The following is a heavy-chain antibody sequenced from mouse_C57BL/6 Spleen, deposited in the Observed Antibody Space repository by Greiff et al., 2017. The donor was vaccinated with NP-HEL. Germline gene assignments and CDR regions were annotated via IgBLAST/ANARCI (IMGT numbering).Heavy chain of an antibody. J-gene: IGHJ3*01. Sequence: EVQLQQSGPVLVKPGASVKMSCKASGYTFTDYYMNWVKRSHGKSLEWIGVINPYNGGTSYNQKFKGKATLTVDKSSSTAYMELNSLTSEDSAVYYCAREDYSNYVLAYWGQGTLVTVSA. CDR1: GYTFTDYY. D-gene: IGHD2-5*01. CDR3: AREDYSNYVLAY. V-gene: IGHV1-19*01. CDR2: INPYNGGT.